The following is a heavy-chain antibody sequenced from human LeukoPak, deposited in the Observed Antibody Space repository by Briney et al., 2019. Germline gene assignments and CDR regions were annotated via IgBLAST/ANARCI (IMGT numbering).Heavy chain of an antibody. CDR3: ARDRGYSYGGFSLYMDV. CDR1: GFTFSNRA. J-gene: IGHJ6*03. V-gene: IGHV3-30*04. D-gene: IGHD5-18*01. Sequence: GGSLRLSCAASGFTFSNRAMHWVRQAPGKGLEWVAVISYDGSNKYYADSVKGRFTISRDNSKNTLYLQMNSLRAEDTAVYYCARDRGYSYGGFSLYMDVWGKGTTVTVSS. CDR2: ISYDGSNK.